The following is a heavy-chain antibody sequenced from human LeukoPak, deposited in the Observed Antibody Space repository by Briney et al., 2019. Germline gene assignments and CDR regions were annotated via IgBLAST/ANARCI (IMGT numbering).Heavy chain of an antibody. V-gene: IGHV3-23*01. CDR1: GFTFSSYA. CDR3: AKRGAGYYFDY. CDR2: ITDSGGGT. Sequence: GGSLRLSCAASGFTFSSYAMSWDRQAPGKGLEWVSSITDSGGGTFYADSVKGRFTISRDNSKNTLFLQLNSLRAEDTAVYYCAKRGAGYYFDYWGQGTLVTVSS. D-gene: IGHD3-10*01. J-gene: IGHJ4*02.